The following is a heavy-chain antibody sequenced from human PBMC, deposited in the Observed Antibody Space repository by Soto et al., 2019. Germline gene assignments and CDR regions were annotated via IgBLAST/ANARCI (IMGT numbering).Heavy chain of an antibody. CDR3: ARVVTYYYDSSGYTPWFDP. D-gene: IGHD3-22*01. Sequence: SETLSLTCTVSGGSISSYYWSWIRQPPGKGLEWIGYIYYSGSTNYNPSLKSRVTISVDTSKNQFSLKLSSVTAADTAVYYCARVVTYYYDSSGYTPWFDPWGQGTLVTVS. CDR2: IYYSGST. CDR1: GGSISSYY. J-gene: IGHJ5*02. V-gene: IGHV4-59*01.